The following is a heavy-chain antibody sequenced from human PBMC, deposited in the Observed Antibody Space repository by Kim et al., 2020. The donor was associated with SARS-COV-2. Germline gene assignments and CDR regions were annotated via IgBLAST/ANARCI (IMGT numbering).Heavy chain of an antibody. D-gene: IGHD4-17*01. J-gene: IGHJ4*02. V-gene: IGHV3-48*04. CDR2: I. Sequence: IYYADSVKGRFTISRDNAKNSLYLQMNSLRAEDTAVYYCARRDYGDYRFYWGQGTLVTVSS. CDR3: ARRDYGDYRFY.